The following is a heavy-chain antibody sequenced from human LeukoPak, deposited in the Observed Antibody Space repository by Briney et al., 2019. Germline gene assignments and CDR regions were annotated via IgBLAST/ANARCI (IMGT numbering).Heavy chain of an antibody. Sequence: SETLSLACTVSGGSISSSSYYWGWIRQPPGKGLEWIGSIYYSGGTYYNPSLKSRVTISVDTSKNQFSLKLSSVTAADTAVYYCVSAMVPYYFDYWGQGTLVTVSS. CDR3: VSAMVPYYFDY. D-gene: IGHD5-18*01. CDR1: GGSISSSSYY. J-gene: IGHJ4*02. V-gene: IGHV4-39*01. CDR2: IYYSGGT.